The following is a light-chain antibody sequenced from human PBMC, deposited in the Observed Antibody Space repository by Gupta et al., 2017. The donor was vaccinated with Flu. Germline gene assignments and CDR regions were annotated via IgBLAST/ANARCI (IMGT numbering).Light chain of an antibody. V-gene: IGKV1-12*01. CDR1: QGISS. Sequence: DIQMTQSPSSVSASVGDRVTITCRASQGISSLAWYQQRPGQAPKLLIYTAYSLETGVPSRFSGSGSGTEFTLTIYNLQPEDFATYYCQQADSFPITFGQGTRLEIK. J-gene: IGKJ5*01. CDR3: QQADSFPIT. CDR2: TAY.